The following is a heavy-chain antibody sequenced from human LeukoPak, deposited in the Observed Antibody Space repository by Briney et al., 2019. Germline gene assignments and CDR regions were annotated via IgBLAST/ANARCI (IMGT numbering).Heavy chain of an antibody. D-gene: IGHD3-9*01. CDR1: GFTFSSYG. CDR2: ISYDGSNK. V-gene: IGHV3-30*18. CDR3: AKDGAFYDILTGYYTGGSDY. Sequence: GGSLRLSCAASGFTFSSYGMHWVRQAPGKGLEWVAVISYDGSNKYYADSVKGRFTIPRDNSKNTLYLQMNSLRAEDTAVYYCAKDGAFYDILTGYYTGGSDYWGQGTLVTVSS. J-gene: IGHJ4*02.